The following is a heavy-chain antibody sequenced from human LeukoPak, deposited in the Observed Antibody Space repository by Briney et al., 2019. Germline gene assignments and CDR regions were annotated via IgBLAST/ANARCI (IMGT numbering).Heavy chain of an antibody. D-gene: IGHD2-8*02. J-gene: IGHJ4*02. CDR1: GGSFSGYY. CDR2: INHSGST. V-gene: IGHV4-34*01. CDR3: AITGPTPGTFDY. Sequence: SETLSLTCAVYGGSFSGYYWSWIRQPPGKGLEWIGGINHSGSTNYNPSLKSRVTISVDTSKNQFSLKLSSVTAADTAVYYCAITGPTPGTFDYWGQGTLVTVSS.